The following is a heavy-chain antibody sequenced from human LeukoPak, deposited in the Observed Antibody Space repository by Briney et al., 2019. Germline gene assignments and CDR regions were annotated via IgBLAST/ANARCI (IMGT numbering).Heavy chain of an antibody. CDR3: ARGLGYSYEGYYYGMDV. Sequence: ASVKVSCKASGYTFTGYYMHWVRQAPGQGLEWMGWINPNSGGTNYAQKFQGWVTMTRDTSISTAYMEQSRLRSDDTAVYYCARGLGYSYEGYYYGMDVWGQGTTVTVSS. D-gene: IGHD5-18*01. CDR2: INPNSGGT. CDR1: GYTFTGYY. V-gene: IGHV1-2*04. J-gene: IGHJ6*02.